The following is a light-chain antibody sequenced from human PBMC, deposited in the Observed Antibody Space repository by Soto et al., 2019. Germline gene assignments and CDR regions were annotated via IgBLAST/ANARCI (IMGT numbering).Light chain of an antibody. J-gene: IGKJ3*01. V-gene: IGKV1-39*01. CDR1: QSITNY. CDR2: AAS. Sequence: DIQMTQSPSSLSASVGDRVTITCRASQSITNYLNWYQQKPGKAPKLVIYAASSLQSRVPSKISGRGSGPDFTLTNSPLQPEDCATYSCEHSYTALFSCGPGTNVDI. CDR3: EHSYTALFS.